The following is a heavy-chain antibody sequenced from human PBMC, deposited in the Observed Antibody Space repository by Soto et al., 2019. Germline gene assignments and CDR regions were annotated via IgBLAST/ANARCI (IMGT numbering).Heavy chain of an antibody. CDR2: ISYDGSNK. V-gene: IGHV3-30-3*01. D-gene: IGHD2-2*01. CDR1: GFTFSSYA. J-gene: IGHJ2*01. Sequence: QVQLVESGGGVVQPGRSLRLSCAASGFTFSSYAMHWFRQAPGKGLEWVAVISYDGSNKYYADSVKGRFTISRDNYKNTLYLTMNCLRAEDTAVYYCARAGFVVEPAAMLWAGYFDLRSSGTLVTVSS. CDR3: ARAGFVVEPAAMLWAGYFDL.